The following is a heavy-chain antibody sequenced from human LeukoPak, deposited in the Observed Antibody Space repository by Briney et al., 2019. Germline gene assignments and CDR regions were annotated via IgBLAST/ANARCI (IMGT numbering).Heavy chain of an antibody. V-gene: IGHV3-23*01. Sequence: PGGSLRLSCAASGFTFSSYAMSWVRQAPGKGLEWVSSISGRGGSTYYADAVKGRFTISRDNSKKMLYLQMNSLRAEDTAVYYCAFSTQLIRDLYYFDYWGQGTLVTVSS. CDR1: GFTFSSYA. J-gene: IGHJ4*02. CDR3: AFSTQLIRDLYYFDY. CDR2: ISGRGGST. D-gene: IGHD1-26*01.